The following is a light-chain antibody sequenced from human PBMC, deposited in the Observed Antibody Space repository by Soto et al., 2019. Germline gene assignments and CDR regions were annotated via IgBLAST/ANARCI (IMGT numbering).Light chain of an antibody. J-gene: IGLJ1*01. CDR3: AAWDDSLNGHV. CDR2: SSD. Sequence: QSVLTQPPSASGTPGQRVTISCSGGSSNIGRHTVNWYQQLPGTAPKLLIQSSDKRPSGVPDRLSGSTSGTSGSLAISGLQSEDEADYYCAAWDDSLNGHVFGTGTKLTVL. V-gene: IGLV1-44*01. CDR1: SSNIGRHT.